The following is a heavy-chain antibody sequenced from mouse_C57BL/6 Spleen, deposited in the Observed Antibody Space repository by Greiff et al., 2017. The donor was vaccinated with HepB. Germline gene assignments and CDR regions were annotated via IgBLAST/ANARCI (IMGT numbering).Heavy chain of an antibody. CDR1: GYTFTDYE. D-gene: IGHD1-3*01. V-gene: IGHV1-15*01. CDR3: TRESGTVEDHWCIEV. J-gene: IGHJ1*03. CDR2: IDPETGGT. Sequence: VQLQQSGAELVRPGASVTLSCKASGYTFTDYEMHWVKQTPVHGLEWIGAIDPETGGTAYNQKFKGKAILTADKSSSTAYMELRSLTSEDAAAYYSTRESGTVEDHWCIEVWGTGTPGTASS.